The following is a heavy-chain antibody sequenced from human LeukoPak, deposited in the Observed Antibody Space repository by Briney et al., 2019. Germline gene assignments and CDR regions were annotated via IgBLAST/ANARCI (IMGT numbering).Heavy chain of an antibody. CDR2: IIPIFGTA. Sequence: ASVKVSCKASGGTFSSYAISWVRQAPGQGLEWMGGIIPIFGTANYAQKFQGRVTITADESTSTAYMELSSLRSEDTAVYYCARGLTGWDKIDYWGQGTLVTVSS. J-gene: IGHJ4*02. CDR1: GGTFSSYA. CDR3: ARGLTGWDKIDY. D-gene: IGHD6-19*01. V-gene: IGHV1-69*13.